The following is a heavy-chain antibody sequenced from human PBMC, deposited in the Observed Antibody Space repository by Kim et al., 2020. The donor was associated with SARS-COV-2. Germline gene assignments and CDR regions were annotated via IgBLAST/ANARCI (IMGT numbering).Heavy chain of an antibody. D-gene: IGHD3-22*01. J-gene: IGHJ4*02. CDR1: GYTFTSYD. CDR3: ARGYYDSSGYYGGDY. Sequence: DSVKVSCKASGYTFTSYDINWVRQATGQGLEWMGWMNPNSGNTGYAQKFQGRVTMTRNTSISTAYMELSSLRSEDTAVYYCARGYYDSSGYYGGDYWGQGTLVTVSS. CDR2: MNPNSGNT. V-gene: IGHV1-8*01.